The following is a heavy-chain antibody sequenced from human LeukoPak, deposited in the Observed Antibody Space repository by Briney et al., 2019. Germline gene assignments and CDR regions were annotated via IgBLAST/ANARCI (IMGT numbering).Heavy chain of an antibody. CDR1: GFTLTRYW. J-gene: IGHJ4*02. Sequence: GGSLRLSCAASGFTLTRYWMSWVRQAPGKGPEWVANINEDGSEKYYLDSVRGRFTFSRDNARNSLYLQMNSLRVEDAAVYYCARDLAVYSSGWYGVDYWGQGTLVTVSS. CDR2: INEDGSEK. D-gene: IGHD6-19*01. V-gene: IGHV3-7*01. CDR3: ARDLAVYSSGWYGVDY.